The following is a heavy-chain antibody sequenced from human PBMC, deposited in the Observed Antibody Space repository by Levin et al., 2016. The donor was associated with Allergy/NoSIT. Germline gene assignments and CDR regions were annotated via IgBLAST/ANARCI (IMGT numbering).Heavy chain of an antibody. CDR1: GFTVSDNY. D-gene: IGHD2-2*02. V-gene: IGHV3-48*02. J-gene: IGHJ1*01. CDR3: ARDPYLPLYEQWGGGGYFQH. Sequence: GESLKISCAASGFTVSDNYITWLRQAPGKGLEWVSYISGSSSTISYADSVKGRFTISRDNAKNSLYLQMNSLRDDDTAVYYCARDPYLPLYEQWGGGGYFQHWGQGALVTVSS. CDR2: ISGSSSTI.